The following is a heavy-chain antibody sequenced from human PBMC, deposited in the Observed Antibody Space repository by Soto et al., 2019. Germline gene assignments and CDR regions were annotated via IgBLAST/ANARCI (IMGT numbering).Heavy chain of an antibody. D-gene: IGHD5-12*01. CDR3: AKGWLSDLRAFDI. Sequence: GGSLRLSCAASGFTFSSYAMSWVRQAPGKGLEWVSAISGSGGSTYYANSVKGRVTITRDNSKNTLNLQMNSLRAEDTAVYYCAKGWLSDLRAFDIWGQGTMVTVSS. CDR2: ISGSGGST. J-gene: IGHJ3*02. CDR1: GFTFSSYA. V-gene: IGHV3-23*01.